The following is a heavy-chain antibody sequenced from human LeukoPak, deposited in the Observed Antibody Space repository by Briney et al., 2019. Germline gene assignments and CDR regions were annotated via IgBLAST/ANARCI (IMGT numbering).Heavy chain of an antibody. D-gene: IGHD6-13*01. Sequence: SETLSLTCTVSGGSISSYYWSWIRQPPGKGLEWIGYIYYSGTTNDNPSLKSRVTISVDTSKNQSSLKLSSVTAADTAVYYCAGGVYIAAAQYGYWGQGTLVTVSS. CDR1: GGSISSYY. J-gene: IGHJ4*02. CDR2: IYYSGTT. CDR3: AGGVYIAAAQYGY. V-gene: IGHV4-59*01.